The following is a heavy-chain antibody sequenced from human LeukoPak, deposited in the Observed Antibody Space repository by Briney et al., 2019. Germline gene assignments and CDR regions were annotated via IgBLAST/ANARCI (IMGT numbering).Heavy chain of an antibody. CDR2: INHSGST. J-gene: IGHJ4*02. D-gene: IGHD3-10*01. CDR3: ARDYYGSGTPLYYFDY. V-gene: IGHV4-39*07. Sequence: SETLSLTCTVSGGSISSGGYYWSWIRQPPGKGLEWIGEINHSGSTNYNPSLKSRVTISVDTSKNQFSLKLSSVTAADTAVYYCARDYYGSGTPLYYFDYWGQGTLVTVSS. CDR1: GGSISSGGYY.